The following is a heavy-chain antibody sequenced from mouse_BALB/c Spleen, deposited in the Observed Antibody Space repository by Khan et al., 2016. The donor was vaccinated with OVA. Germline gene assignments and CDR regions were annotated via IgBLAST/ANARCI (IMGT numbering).Heavy chain of an antibody. V-gene: IGHV9-3-1*01. CDR1: GYPFTNYG. J-gene: IGHJ1*01. CDR2: INTYTGEP. D-gene: IGHD1-1*02. CDR3: ASGGYLYFGV. Sequence: QIQLVQSGPELKKPGETVKISCKASGYPFTNYGMNWVKQAPGKGLKWMGWINTYTGEPTYADDFKGRFAFSLETSASTAYLQIDNLKNEDTASNFWASGGYLYFGVRGGGTTVTVPS.